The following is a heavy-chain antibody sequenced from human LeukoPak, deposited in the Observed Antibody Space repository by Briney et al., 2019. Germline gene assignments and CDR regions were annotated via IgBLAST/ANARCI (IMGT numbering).Heavy chain of an antibody. V-gene: IGHV4-34*01. Sequence: SETLSLTCAVYGGPFSGYYWSWIRQPPGKGLEWIGEINHSGSTNYNPSLKSRVTISVDTSKNQFSLKLSSVTAADTAVYYCARGGRLRLGELSCLGYWGQGTLVTVSS. CDR2: INHSGST. J-gene: IGHJ4*02. CDR3: ARGGRLRLGELSCLGY. D-gene: IGHD3-16*02. CDR1: GGPFSGYY.